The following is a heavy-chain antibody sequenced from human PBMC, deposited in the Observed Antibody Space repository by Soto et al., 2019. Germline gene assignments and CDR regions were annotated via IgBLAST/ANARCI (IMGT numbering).Heavy chain of an antibody. Sequence: PGGSLRLSCAASGFTFSNYAMSWVRQAPGKGLEWVSTISASGINTYYTDSVKGRFTISRDNSKNTLFLQMNSLTAEDTAVLYCAKGAPTRAGVGSFSYYGLAVWGQGTTVTVS. V-gene: IGHV3-23*01. CDR2: ISASGINT. CDR1: GFTFSNYA. CDR3: AKGAPTRAGVGSFSYYGLAV. J-gene: IGHJ6*01. D-gene: IGHD6-6*01.